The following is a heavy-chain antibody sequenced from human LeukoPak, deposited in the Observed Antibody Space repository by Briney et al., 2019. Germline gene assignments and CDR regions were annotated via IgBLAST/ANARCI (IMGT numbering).Heavy chain of an antibody. D-gene: IGHD2-15*01. J-gene: IGHJ5*02. Sequence: TSETLSLTCAVYGGSFSGYYWSWIRQPPGKGLEWIGEINHSGSTNYNPSLKSRVTISVDTSKNQFSLKLSSVTAADTAVYYCARHVVVVDEMKFDPWGQGTLVTVSS. CDR1: GGSFSGYY. CDR3: ARHVVVVDEMKFDP. CDR2: INHSGST. V-gene: IGHV4-34*01.